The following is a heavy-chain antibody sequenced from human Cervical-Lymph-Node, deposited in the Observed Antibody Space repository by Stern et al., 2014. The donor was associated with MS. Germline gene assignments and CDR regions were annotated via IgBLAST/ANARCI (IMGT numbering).Heavy chain of an antibody. Sequence: VQLVQSGAEVKKPGASVKISCKASGYTFSTSYIHWVRQAPGQGLEWMGRVDPSSDRATYAQKFQGRVTMTGDSSTSTVYMDMLSLKSADTAVYYCARGGCRRKGEFDHWGQGTLVSVSS. CDR1: GYTFSTSY. J-gene: IGHJ4*02. D-gene: IGHD2-15*01. V-gene: IGHV1-46*01. CDR3: ARGGCRRKGEFDH. CDR2: VDPSSDRA.